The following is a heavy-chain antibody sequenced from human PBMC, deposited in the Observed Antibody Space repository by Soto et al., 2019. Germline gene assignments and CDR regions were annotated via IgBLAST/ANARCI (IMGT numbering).Heavy chain of an antibody. CDR3: ASNARLRYFDY. D-gene: IGHD5-12*01. V-gene: IGHV3-23*01. CDR2: ISGSGGNT. CDR1: GFTFSNYP. Sequence: PGGSLRLSCAASGFTFSNYPMSWVRQAPGKGLEWVSGISGSGGNTYYADSVKGRFTISRDNSKNTLYLRMHSLRAEDTAVYYCASNARLRYFDYWGQGTLVTVSS. J-gene: IGHJ4*02.